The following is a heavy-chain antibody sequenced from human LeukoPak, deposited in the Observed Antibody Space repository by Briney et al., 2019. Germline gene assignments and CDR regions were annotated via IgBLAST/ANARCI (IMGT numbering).Heavy chain of an antibody. V-gene: IGHV3-20*04. J-gene: IGHJ3*02. D-gene: IGHD2-2*01. CDR1: GFTFDDYG. CDR3: ARGEPAASAFDI. Sequence: GGSLSISCAASGFTFDDYGMSWVRQAPGKGLEWVSGINWNGGSTGYADSVKGRFTISRDNAKNSLYLQMNSLRAEDTALYYCARGEPAASAFDIWGQGTMVTVSS. CDR2: INWNGGST.